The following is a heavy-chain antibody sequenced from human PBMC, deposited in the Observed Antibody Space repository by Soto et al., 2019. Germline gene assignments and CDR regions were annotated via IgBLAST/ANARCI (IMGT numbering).Heavy chain of an antibody. V-gene: IGHV3-74*03. CDR1: GFTFSSYW. D-gene: IGHD1-26*01. CDR3: VRGDVGVGIVY. CDR2: IDSDGNYT. J-gene: IGHJ4*02. Sequence: EVQLVESGGGLVQPGGSLRLSCAASGFTFSSYWMHWVRQVPGKGLVWVSHIDSDGNYTTYADSVKGRFTISRDNAKNTVYRQMISLRAEDTAVDYGVRGDVGVGIVYWGLGTLVTVSS.